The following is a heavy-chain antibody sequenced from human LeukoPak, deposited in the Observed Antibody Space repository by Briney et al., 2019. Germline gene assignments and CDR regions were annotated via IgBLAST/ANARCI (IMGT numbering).Heavy chain of an antibody. J-gene: IGHJ4*02. CDR2: ISDNGGGT. CDR1: GVTFSSYA. V-gene: IGHV3-23*01. CDR3: AKGDYYASGSSFDY. D-gene: IGHD3-10*01. Sequence: GGSLTLTCAVSGVTFSSYAMSWVRHAPAKGMEWVSGISDNGGGTYYAASVKGRFTISRDNSKNTLYLQMSCLRAEDTAVYYRAKGDYYASGSSFDYWGQGTLVTVSS.